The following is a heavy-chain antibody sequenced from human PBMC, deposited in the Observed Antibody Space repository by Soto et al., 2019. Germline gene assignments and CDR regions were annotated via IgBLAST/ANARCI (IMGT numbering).Heavy chain of an antibody. CDR3: ARDRYFVYSSSSTFDY. Sequence: GGSLRLSCAASGFTFGDYGMSWVRQAPGKGLEWVSGINWNGGSTGYADSVKGRFTISRDNAKNSLYLQMNSLRAEDTALYYCARDRYFVYSSSSTFDYWGQGTLVTVSS. CDR1: GFTFGDYG. D-gene: IGHD6-6*01. J-gene: IGHJ4*02. CDR2: INWNGGST. V-gene: IGHV3-20*04.